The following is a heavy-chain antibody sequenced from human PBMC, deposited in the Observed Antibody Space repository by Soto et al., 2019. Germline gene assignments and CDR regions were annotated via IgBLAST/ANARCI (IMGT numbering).Heavy chain of an antibody. CDR1: GFTFSSYA. CDR3: AKGVGDRDLRASLNWFDP. V-gene: IGHV3-23*01. CDR2: ISGSGGST. J-gene: IGHJ5*02. D-gene: IGHD3-10*01. Sequence: GGSLRLSCAASGFTFSSYAMSWVRQAPGKGLEWVSAISGSGGSTYYADSVKGRFTISRDNSKNTLYLQMNSLRAEDTAVYYCAKGVGDRDLRASLNWFDPWGQGTLVTVSS.